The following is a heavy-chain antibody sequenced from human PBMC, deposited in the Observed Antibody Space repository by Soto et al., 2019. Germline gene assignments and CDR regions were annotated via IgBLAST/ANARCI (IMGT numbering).Heavy chain of an antibody. Sequence: EVQLVESGGTLVQRGGSLRLSCAASGFTFSSYWMQWVRQAPGKGLVWVSRINSEGTTTTYADSVKGRFTISRDNAKNTLFLQMNSLRAEDTAVYYCGRAPGGTGIVDYWGQGTLVNVSP. CDR3: GRAPGGTGIVDY. CDR1: GFTFSSYW. D-gene: IGHD7-27*01. V-gene: IGHV3-74*01. J-gene: IGHJ4*02. CDR2: INSEGTTT.